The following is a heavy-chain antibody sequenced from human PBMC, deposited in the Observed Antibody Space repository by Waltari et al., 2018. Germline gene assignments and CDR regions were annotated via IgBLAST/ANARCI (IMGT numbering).Heavy chain of an antibody. D-gene: IGHD6-19*01. Sequence: EVQLVESGGGLIQPGGSLRLSCAASGFTVSSNYMSWVRQAPGKGLEWMGIIYPGDSDTRYSPSFQGQVTISADKSISTAYLQWSSLKASDTAMYYCARLYSSGWYPIDYWGQGTLVTVSS. V-gene: IGHV5-51*01. CDR3: ARLYSSGWYPIDY. CDR2: IYPGDSDT. CDR1: GFTVSSNY. J-gene: IGHJ4*02.